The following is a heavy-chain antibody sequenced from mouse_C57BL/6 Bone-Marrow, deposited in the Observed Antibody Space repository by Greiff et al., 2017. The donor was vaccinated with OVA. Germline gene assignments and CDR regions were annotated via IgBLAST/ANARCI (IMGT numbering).Heavy chain of an antibody. V-gene: IGHV1-4*01. Sequence: QVQLQQSGAELARPGASVKMSCKASGYTFTSYTMHWVKQRPGQGLEWIGYINPSSGYTKYNQKFKDKATLTADKSSSTAYMQLSSLPSEDSAGYYCARGYGNAMDYWGQGTSVTVSS. D-gene: IGHD1-1*01. CDR2: INPSSGYT. CDR3: ARGYGNAMDY. CDR1: GYTFTSYT. J-gene: IGHJ4*01.